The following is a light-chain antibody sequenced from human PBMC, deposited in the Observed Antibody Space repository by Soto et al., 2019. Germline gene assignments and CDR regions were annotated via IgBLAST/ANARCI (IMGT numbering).Light chain of an antibody. J-gene: IGKJ2*01. CDR2: GAS. CDR1: QSVSSSY. Sequence: EFVLTQSPGTLSLSPGERATLSFRASQSVSSSYLAWYQQKPGQAPRLRIYGASSRATGIPDRFSGSGSGTDFTLTISRLEPEDWAVYYCQQYGSSPPTFGQGTTLEIK. V-gene: IGKV3-20*01. CDR3: QQYGSSPPT.